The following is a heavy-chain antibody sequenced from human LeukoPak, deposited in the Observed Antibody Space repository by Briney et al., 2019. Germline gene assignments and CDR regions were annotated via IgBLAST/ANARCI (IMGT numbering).Heavy chain of an antibody. CDR2: IRSDGSNK. Sequence: GGSLRLSCAASGFTFSDYDMHWVRQAPGKGLEWVAFIRSDGSNKDYADSVKGRFSISRDNSKNTLYLQVNSLRPADTAVYYCAKTTYGSGSPFDYWGQGTLATVSS. V-gene: IGHV3-30*02. D-gene: IGHD3-10*01. J-gene: IGHJ4*02. CDR3: AKTTYGSGSPFDY. CDR1: GFTFSDYD.